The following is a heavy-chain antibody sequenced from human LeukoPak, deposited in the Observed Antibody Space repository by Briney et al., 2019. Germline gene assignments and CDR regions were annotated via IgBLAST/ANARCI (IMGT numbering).Heavy chain of an antibody. J-gene: IGHJ4*02. Sequence: SETLSLTCTVSGGSISSGSYYWSWIRQPAGKGLEWIGRIYSSGSTNYNPSLKSRVTISLDTSKNQFSLKLSSVTAADTAMYYCARVSRGNSVGGDYWGQGTLVTVSS. CDR1: GGSISSGSYY. D-gene: IGHD4-23*01. V-gene: IGHV4-61*02. CDR3: ARVSRGNSVGGDY. CDR2: IYSSGST.